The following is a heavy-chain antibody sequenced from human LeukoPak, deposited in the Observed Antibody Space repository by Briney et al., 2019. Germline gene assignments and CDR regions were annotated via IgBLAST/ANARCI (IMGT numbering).Heavy chain of an antibody. V-gene: IGHV3-33*01. CDR3: ARGIAAPTYYFDY. J-gene: IGHJ4*02. CDR1: GFTFSSYG. CDR2: IWYDGSNK. Sequence: LPGGSLRLSCAASGFTFSSYGMHWVRQAPGKGLEWVAVIWYDGSNKYYADPVKGRFTISRDNSMNTLYLQMNSLRAEDTAVYYCARGIAAPTYYFDYWGQGTLVTVSS. D-gene: IGHD6-6*01.